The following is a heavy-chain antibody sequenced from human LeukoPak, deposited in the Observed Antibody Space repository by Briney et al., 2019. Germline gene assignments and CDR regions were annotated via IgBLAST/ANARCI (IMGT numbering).Heavy chain of an antibody. J-gene: IGHJ6*03. D-gene: IGHD1/OR15-1a*01. V-gene: IGHV1-18*01. CDR3: ARSAPGTQLGGYYYYMDV. Sequence: SVKVSCKASGYTFTSYGISWVRQAPGQGLEWMGWISAYNGNTNYAQKLQGRVTMTTDTSTSTAYMELRSLRSDDTAVYYCARSAPGTQLGGYYYYMDVWDKGTTVTVSS. CDR1: GYTFTSYG. CDR2: ISAYNGNT.